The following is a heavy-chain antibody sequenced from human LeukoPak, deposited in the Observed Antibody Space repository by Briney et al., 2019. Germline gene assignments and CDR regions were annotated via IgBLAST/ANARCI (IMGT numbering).Heavy chain of an antibody. J-gene: IGHJ4*02. V-gene: IGHV1-69*13. CDR3: ARETTGVEGIWGYYFDY. Sequence: SVKVSCKASGGAFSTYAISWVRQAPGQGLEWMGGIIPIFGTANYAQKFQGRVTITADESTSTAYMELSSLRSEDTAVYYCARETTGVEGIWGYYFDYWGQGTLVTVSS. CDR2: IIPIFGTA. D-gene: IGHD1-1*01. CDR1: GGAFSTYA.